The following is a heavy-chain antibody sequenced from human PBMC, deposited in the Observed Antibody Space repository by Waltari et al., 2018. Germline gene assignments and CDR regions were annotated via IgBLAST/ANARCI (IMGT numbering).Heavy chain of an antibody. CDR1: GGSVSSYY. CDR3: AREALIDGFYYHMDV. J-gene: IGHJ6*03. D-gene: IGHD3-22*01. Sequence: QVQLQESGPGLVKPSETLSLTYTVSGGSVSSYYWSWIRQPAGKGLEWIGRFQNTGVSNYNPSLKSRVTMSVDTSKNQFSLTLNSVTAADTAVYFCAREALIDGFYYHMDVWGKGTTVTVSS. V-gene: IGHV4-4*07. CDR2: FQNTGVS.